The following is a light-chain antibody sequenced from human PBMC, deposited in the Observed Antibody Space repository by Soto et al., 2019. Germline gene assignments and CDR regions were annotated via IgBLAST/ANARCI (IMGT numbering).Light chain of an antibody. V-gene: IGKV1-5*01. CDR2: DAS. Sequence: DIQMTQSPSTLSASVVDRVTITCLASQSISSWLAWYQQKPGKAPKVLIFDASSLESGVPSRFSGSGSATEFTLTISSLQPDDFAVYYCQQRSNWPPITFGQGTRLEIK. CDR3: QQRSNWPPIT. CDR1: QSISSW. J-gene: IGKJ5*01.